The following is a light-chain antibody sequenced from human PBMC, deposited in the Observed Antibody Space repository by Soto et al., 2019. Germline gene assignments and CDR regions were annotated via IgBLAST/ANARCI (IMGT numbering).Light chain of an antibody. J-gene: IGKJ5*01. CDR2: GAS. V-gene: IGKV3-15*01. CDR1: QSVRSN. Sequence: EVVMTQSPATLSVSPGERVTLSCRASQSVRSNLAWYQQKPGQSPRLLIYGASTRATGIPARFSGGGSGTEFTLTISSLQSEDFVVYYCQQYNSWPPITFGQGTRLEIK. CDR3: QQYNSWPPIT.